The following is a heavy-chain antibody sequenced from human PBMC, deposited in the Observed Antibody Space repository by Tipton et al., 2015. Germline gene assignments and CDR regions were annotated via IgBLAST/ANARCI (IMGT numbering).Heavy chain of an antibody. J-gene: IGHJ4*02. Sequence: GLVKPSETLSLICTVSAVSISDYYWSRIRQPPGKGLEWIGNIYYSGRTSYHPSLKSRATISGDTSKNQFSLKLSSVTAADTAVYYCARVARSIRGKVFNFDHWGQGTLVTVSS. CDR1: AVSISDYY. D-gene: IGHD3-10*01. CDR3: ARVARSIRGKVFNFDH. V-gene: IGHV4-59*01. CDR2: IYYSGRT.